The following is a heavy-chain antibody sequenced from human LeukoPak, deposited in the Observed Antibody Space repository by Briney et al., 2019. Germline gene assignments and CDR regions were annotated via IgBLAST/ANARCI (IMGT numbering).Heavy chain of an antibody. CDR1: GFTFDDYA. Sequence: GGSLRLSCAASGFTFDDYAMHWVRQAPGKGLEWVSGISWNSGSIGYADSVKGRFTISRDNAKNSLYLQMNSLRAEDTAVYYCAKASSGYDWGVYYYYYYMDVWGKGATVTISS. CDR3: AKASSGYDWGVYYYYYYMDV. D-gene: IGHD5-12*01. CDR2: ISWNSGSI. V-gene: IGHV3-9*01. J-gene: IGHJ6*03.